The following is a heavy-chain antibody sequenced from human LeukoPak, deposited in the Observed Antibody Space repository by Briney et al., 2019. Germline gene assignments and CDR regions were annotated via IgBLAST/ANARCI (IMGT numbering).Heavy chain of an antibody. CDR2: IYTSGST. Sequence: SETLSLTRTVSRGSISGYSWSWIRQSPGGGLEWIGRIYTSGSTNYNPSLKSRVTISVDPSKNQFSLKLSSVTAADTAVYYCARLGYGAFDYWGQGTLVTVSS. D-gene: IGHD4-17*01. CDR1: RGSISGYS. CDR3: ARLGYGAFDY. V-gene: IGHV4-4*08. J-gene: IGHJ4*02.